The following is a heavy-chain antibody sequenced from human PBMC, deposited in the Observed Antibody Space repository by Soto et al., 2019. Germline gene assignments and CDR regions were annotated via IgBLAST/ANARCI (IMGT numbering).Heavy chain of an antibody. D-gene: IGHD1-26*01. V-gene: IGHV1-18*01. J-gene: IGHJ4*02. Sequence: QVQLVQSGAEVKKPGASVKVSCKASGYTFTSYGVSWVRQAPGQGLAWMGWISANNGNTNYAQKLQGRVTMTTDTFTSTAYLDLRSLRSDDTAVYYCARDRGSYALDYWGQGTLVTVSS. CDR2: ISANNGNT. CDR3: ARDRGSYALDY. CDR1: GYTFTSYG.